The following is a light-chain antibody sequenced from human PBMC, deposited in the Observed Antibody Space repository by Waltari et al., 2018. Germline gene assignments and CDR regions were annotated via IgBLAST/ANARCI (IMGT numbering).Light chain of an antibody. V-gene: IGKV1-39*01. CDR3: QQSYHSPT. J-gene: IGKJ4*01. CDR2: AAS. Sequence: DIQLTQTPSSLSASVGDRVTITCRASQYINIYITWYQHKPGRAPKLLIYAASNSQSGVPSRFSGSGSGTDFTLTISSLQPEDFATYYCQQSYHSPTFGGGTRVDI. CDR1: QYINIY.